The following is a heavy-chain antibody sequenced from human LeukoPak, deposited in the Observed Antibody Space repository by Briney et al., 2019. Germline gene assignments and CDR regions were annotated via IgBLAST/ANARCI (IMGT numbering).Heavy chain of an antibody. D-gene: IGHD2-2*01. CDR3: ARXYASYYYYYMDV. V-gene: IGHV4-61*02. CDR2: IYTSGST. Sequence: SETLSLTCTVSGGSISSGSYYWSWIRQPAGKGLEWIGRIYTSGSTNYNPSLKSRVTISVDTSKNQFSLKLSSVTAADTAVYYCARXYASYYYYYMDVWGKGTTVTVSS. J-gene: IGHJ6*03. CDR1: GGSISSGSYY.